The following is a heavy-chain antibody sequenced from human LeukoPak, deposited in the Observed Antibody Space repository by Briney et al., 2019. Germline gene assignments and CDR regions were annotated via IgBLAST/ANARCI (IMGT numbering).Heavy chain of an antibody. CDR2: ISYDGSNK. D-gene: IGHD1-26*01. Sequence: PGGSLRLSCAASGFTFSSYAMHWVRQAPGKGLEWVAVISYDGSNKYYADSVKGRFTISRDNSKNTLYLQMNSLRAEDTAVYYCAKDRMGAKAAYMDVWGKGTTVTISS. J-gene: IGHJ6*03. CDR3: AKDRMGAKAAYMDV. CDR1: GFTFSSYA. V-gene: IGHV3-30*04.